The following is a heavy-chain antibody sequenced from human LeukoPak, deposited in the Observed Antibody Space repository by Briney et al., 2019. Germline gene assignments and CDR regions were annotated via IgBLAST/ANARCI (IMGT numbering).Heavy chain of an antibody. CDR1: GFTFSSFG. CDR3: ARDSYDILTGYYSGPDY. V-gene: IGHV3-33*01. CDR2: IWYDGSSE. D-gene: IGHD3-9*01. Sequence: PGGSLRLSCAASGFTFSSFGMHWVRQAPGKGLEGVTLIWYDGSSEYYVDSVKGRFTISRDNSKNTLYLQINSLRAEDTAVYYCARDSYDILTGYYSGPDYWGQGTQVTVSS. J-gene: IGHJ4*02.